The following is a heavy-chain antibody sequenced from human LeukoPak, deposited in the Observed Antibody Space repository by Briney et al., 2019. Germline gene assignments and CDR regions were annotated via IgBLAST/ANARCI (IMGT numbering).Heavy chain of an antibody. V-gene: IGHV1-8*01. Sequence: ASVKVSCKASGYTFTSYDINWVRQATGQGLEWMGWMNPNSGNTGYAQKFQGRVTMTRNTSISTAYMELSGLRSEDTAVYYCAWGIAMVRGVRDYYYNMDVWGQGTTVTVSS. CDR3: AWGIAMVRGVRDYYYNMDV. CDR2: MNPNSGNT. CDR1: GYTFTSYD. J-gene: IGHJ6*02. D-gene: IGHD3-10*01.